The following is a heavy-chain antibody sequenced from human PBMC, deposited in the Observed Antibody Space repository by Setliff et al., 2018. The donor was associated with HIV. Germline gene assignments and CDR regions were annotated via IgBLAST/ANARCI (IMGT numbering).Heavy chain of an antibody. CDR2: INPNSGGT. CDR1: GYTFTGYY. V-gene: IGHV1-2*04. D-gene: IGHD6-19*01. Sequence: ASVKVSCKASGYTFTGYYVHWVRQAPGQGLEWMGWINPNSGGTNYAQKFQGWVTMTRDTSISTAYMELSRLRSDDTAVYYCARFHSSGWYNGMDVWGQGTTVTVSS. CDR3: ARFHSSGWYNGMDV. J-gene: IGHJ6*02.